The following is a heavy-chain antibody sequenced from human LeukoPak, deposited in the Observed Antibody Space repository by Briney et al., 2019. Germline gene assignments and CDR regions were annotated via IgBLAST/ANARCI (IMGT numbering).Heavy chain of an antibody. Sequence: SVKVSCKASGGTFSSYAISWVRQAPGQGLEWMGGIIPIFGTANYAQKFQGRVTITADESTSTAYMELSSLRSEDTAVYYCARTPQLKNASDIWGQGTMVTVSS. CDR2: IIPIFGTA. CDR1: GGTFSSYA. J-gene: IGHJ3*02. D-gene: IGHD2-15*01. V-gene: IGHV1-69*13. CDR3: ARTPQLKNASDI.